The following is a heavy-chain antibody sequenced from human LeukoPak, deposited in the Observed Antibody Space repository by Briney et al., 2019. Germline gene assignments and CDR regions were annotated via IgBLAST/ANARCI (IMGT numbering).Heavy chain of an antibody. V-gene: IGHV3-23*01. D-gene: IGHD1-7*01. CDR2: ITDSGDNT. Sequence: GGSLRLSCAASIFTFSIHAMNWLRHAPGKGLEWLSTITDSGDNTYYADSVKGRFTISRDNSKNTLYLQMNSLRAEDTAVYYCAKGTGTTFRFRTYSYFYHMDVWGKGTTVTVSS. CDR3: AKGTGTTFRFRTYSYFYHMDV. J-gene: IGHJ6*03. CDR1: IFTFSIHA.